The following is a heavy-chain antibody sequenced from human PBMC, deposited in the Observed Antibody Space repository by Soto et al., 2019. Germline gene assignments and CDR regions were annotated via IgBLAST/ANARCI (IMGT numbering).Heavy chain of an antibody. CDR1: GGSISSYY. CDR3: ARMTAVAGTVGLFDY. CDR2: IYYSGST. J-gene: IGHJ4*02. D-gene: IGHD6-19*01. Sequence: LTCTVSGGSISSYYWSWIRQPPGKGLEWIGYIYYSGSTNYNPSLKSRVTISVDTSKNQFSLKLSSVTAADTAVYYCARMTAVAGTVGLFDYWGQGTLVTVSS. V-gene: IGHV4-59*08.